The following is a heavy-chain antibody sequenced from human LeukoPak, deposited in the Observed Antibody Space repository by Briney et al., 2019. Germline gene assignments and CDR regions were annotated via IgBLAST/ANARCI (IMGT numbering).Heavy chain of an antibody. Sequence: GGSLRLSCAVSGFTFSSYAMSWVRQAPGKGLEWVSVISGSATTTYYADSVKGRFTISRDDSKKTLYLQMNSLRAEDTAVYYCAKLGYSYGRFDYWGQGTLVTVSS. CDR3: AKLGYSYGRFDY. CDR2: ISGSATTT. D-gene: IGHD5-18*01. V-gene: IGHV3-23*01. CDR1: GFTFSSYA. J-gene: IGHJ4*02.